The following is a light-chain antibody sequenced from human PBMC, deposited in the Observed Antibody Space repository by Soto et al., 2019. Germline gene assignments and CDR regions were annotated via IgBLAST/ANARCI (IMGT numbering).Light chain of an antibody. CDR1: QGISSY. CDR2: AAS. Sequence: AIRMTQPPSSLSASTGDRVTITCRASQGISSYLAWYQQKPGKAPKLLISAASTLQSAVPSRFSGSGSGTEFTLTISRLQPDDFATYYRQQYSTYGTFGQGTKVDIK. CDR3: QQYSTYGT. V-gene: IGKV1-8*01. J-gene: IGKJ1*01.